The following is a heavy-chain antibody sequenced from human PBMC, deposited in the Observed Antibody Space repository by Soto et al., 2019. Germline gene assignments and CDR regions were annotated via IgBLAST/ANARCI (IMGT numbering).Heavy chain of an antibody. CDR2: FYYTGST. CDR3: VRLPWADYGGIFDP. J-gene: IGHJ5*02. CDR1: GGSFSSGNYY. V-gene: IGHV4-61*01. D-gene: IGHD4-17*01. Sequence: SETLSLTCTVSGGSFSSGNYYWSWIRQPPGKGLEWIGYFYYTGSTNYNPSLKSRVTISIDTSKNQFSLNLNTVTAADTAVYYCVRLPWADYGGIFDPWGQGTLVTVSS.